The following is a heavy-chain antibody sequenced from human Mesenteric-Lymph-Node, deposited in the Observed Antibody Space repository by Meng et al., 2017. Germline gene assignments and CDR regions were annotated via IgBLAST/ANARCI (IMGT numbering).Heavy chain of an antibody. Sequence: SETLSLTCAVYGGSFSGYYWSWIRQPPGKGLEWIGEINHSGSTNYNPSLKSRVTISVDTSKKQFSLKLSSVTAADTAVYYCARSVLAGDSDYWGQGTLVTVSS. J-gene: IGHJ4*02. CDR2: INHSGST. CDR1: GGSFSGYY. V-gene: IGHV4-34*01. D-gene: IGHD2-21*02. CDR3: ARSVLAGDSDY.